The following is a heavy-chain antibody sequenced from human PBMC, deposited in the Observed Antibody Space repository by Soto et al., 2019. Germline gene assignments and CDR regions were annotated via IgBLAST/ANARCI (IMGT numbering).Heavy chain of an antibody. CDR3: ARGHSSGWYPSLDY. D-gene: IGHD6-19*01. V-gene: IGHV3-30*03. CDR2: ISYDGSNK. CDR1: GFTFSSYG. J-gene: IGHJ4*02. Sequence: PGGSLRLSCAASGFTFSSYGMHWVRQAPGKGLEWVAVISYDGSNKYYADSVKGRFTISRDNSKNTLYLQMNSLRVEDTAVYYCARGHSSGWYPSLDYWGQGTLVTVSS.